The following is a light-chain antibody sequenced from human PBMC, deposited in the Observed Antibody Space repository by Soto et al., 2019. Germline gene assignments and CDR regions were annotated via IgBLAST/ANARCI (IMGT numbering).Light chain of an antibody. CDR1: QSVSSSY. J-gene: IGKJ3*01. CDR2: GAS. CDR3: QQYGSSPLA. V-gene: IGKV3-20*01. Sequence: EIGLMQSLGTLFLSPGERATLSCRASQSVSSSYLAWYQQKPGQAPRLLIYGASSRATGIPDRFSGSGSGTDFTLTISRLEPEDFAVYYCQQYGSSPLAFGPGTKVDIK.